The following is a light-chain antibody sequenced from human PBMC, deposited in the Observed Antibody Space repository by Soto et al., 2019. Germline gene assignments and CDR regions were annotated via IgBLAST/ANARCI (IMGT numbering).Light chain of an antibody. CDR3: SSYTSSSTPYV. CDR1: SSDVGGYNY. J-gene: IGLJ1*01. V-gene: IGLV2-14*01. Sequence: QSALTQPASVSGSPGQSITISCTGTSSDVGGYNYVSWYQQHPGKAPKLMIYEVSNRPSGVSNRFSGSKSGNTASLTISGLPAEDGADYYCSSYTSSSTPYVFGTGTKLTVL. CDR2: EVS.